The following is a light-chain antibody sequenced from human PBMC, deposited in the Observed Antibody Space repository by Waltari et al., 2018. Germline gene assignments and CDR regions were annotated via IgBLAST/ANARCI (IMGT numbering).Light chain of an antibody. CDR1: SSNIGSNS. J-gene: IGLJ2*01. CDR3: EAWDDSLNGPV. V-gene: IGLV1-44*01. Sequence: QSVLTQPPSASGTPGQRVTIFCSGRSSNIGSNSVNWYQQLPGTAPKLLMYGNDQRPSGVPDRFSGSKSGTSASLAFSGLQSEDDADYYCEAWDDSLNGPVFGGGTKLTVL. CDR2: GND.